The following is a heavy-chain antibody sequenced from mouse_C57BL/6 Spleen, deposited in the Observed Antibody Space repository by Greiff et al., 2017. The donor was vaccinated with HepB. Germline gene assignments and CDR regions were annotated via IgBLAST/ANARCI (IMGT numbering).Heavy chain of an antibody. CDR2: IYPSDSET. V-gene: IGHV1-61*01. D-gene: IGHD6-1*01. CDR1: GYTFTSYW. CDR3: ARGERATPLYFDG. Sequence: QVQLQQPGAELVRPGSSVKLSCKASGYTFTSYWMDWVKQRPGQGLEWIGNIYPSDSETNYNQKFKDKATLTVDKSSSTAYMQLSSLTSEDSAVYYCARGERATPLYFDGWGTGTTVTVAS. J-gene: IGHJ1*03.